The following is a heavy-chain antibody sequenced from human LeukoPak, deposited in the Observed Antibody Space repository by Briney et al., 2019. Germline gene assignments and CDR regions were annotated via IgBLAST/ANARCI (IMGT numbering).Heavy chain of an antibody. Sequence: SQTLSLTCTVSGGSISSGSYYWSWIRQPAGKGLEWIGRIYTSGSTNYNPSLKSRVTISVDTSKNQFSLKLSSVTAADTAVYYCVFNGYYSLDFWGQGTLVTVSS. CDR3: VFNGYYSLDF. CDR1: GGSISSGSYY. D-gene: IGHD3-3*01. V-gene: IGHV4-61*02. CDR2: IYTSGST. J-gene: IGHJ4*02.